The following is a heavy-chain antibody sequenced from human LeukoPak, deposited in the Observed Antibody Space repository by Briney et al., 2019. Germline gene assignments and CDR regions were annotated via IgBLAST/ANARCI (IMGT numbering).Heavy chain of an antibody. J-gene: IGHJ5*02. D-gene: IGHD3-3*01. CDR1: GGSFSGYY. V-gene: IGHV4-34*01. CDR2: INHSGST. CDR3: ARGCLYYDFWSGYYNWFDP. Sequence: NTSETLSLTCAVYGGSFSGYYWSWIRQPPGKGLEWIGEINHSGSTNYNPSLKSRVTISVDTSKNQFSLKLSSVTAADTAVYYCARGCLYYDFWSGYYNWFDPWGQGTLVTVSS.